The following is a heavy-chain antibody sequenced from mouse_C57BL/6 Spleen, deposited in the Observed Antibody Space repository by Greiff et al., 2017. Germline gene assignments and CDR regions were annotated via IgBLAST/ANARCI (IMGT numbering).Heavy chain of an antibody. V-gene: IGHV1-15*01. J-gene: IGHJ2*01. Sequence: QVQLQQSGAELVRPGASVTLSCKASGYTFTDYEMHWVKQTPVHGLEWIGAIDPETGGTAYNQKFKGKAILTADKSSSTAYMELRSLTSEDSAVYYCTKYYSYFDYWGQGTTLTVSS. CDR1: GYTFTDYE. CDR3: TKYYSYFDY. D-gene: IGHD2-12*01. CDR2: IDPETGGT.